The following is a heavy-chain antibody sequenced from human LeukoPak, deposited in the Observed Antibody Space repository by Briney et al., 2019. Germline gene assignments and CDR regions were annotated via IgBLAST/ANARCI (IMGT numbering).Heavy chain of an antibody. CDR1: GGTFSSYA. CDR3: ARSHRYDILTEYYFDY. D-gene: IGHD3-9*01. J-gene: IGHJ4*02. CDR2: LFPIFGTA. V-gene: IGHV1-69*13. Sequence: ASVKDSCKASGGTFSSYAISWVRPAPGQGVGWVGGLFPIFGTANYAQTFQGRVTITADESTSTAYMKLSSLRPEHTAVYCCARSHRYDILTEYYFDYWGQGTLVTVSS.